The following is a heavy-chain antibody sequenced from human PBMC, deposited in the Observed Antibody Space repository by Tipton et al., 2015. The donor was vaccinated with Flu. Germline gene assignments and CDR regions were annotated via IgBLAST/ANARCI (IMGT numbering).Heavy chain of an antibody. Sequence: TLSLTCNVSGDSISSHYWSWIRQPPGKGLEWIGYIYYSGSISYNPSLKSRVTISVDTSKNQFSLKLSSVTAADTAVYCCAREWGDAFDIWGQGTMVTVSS. CDR3: AREWGDAFDI. V-gene: IGHV4-59*11. CDR1: GDSISSHY. J-gene: IGHJ3*02. CDR2: IYYSGSI. D-gene: IGHD3-16*01.